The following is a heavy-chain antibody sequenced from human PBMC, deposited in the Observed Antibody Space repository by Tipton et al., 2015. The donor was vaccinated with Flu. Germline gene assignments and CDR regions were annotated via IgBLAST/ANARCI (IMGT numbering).Heavy chain of an antibody. D-gene: IGHD3-22*01. V-gene: IGHV4-61*02. CDR1: GGSVRSGSYY. Sequence: TLSLTCTVSGGSVRSGSYYWSWIRQLAGKGLEWIGRIYATGETKYNPSLKSRVTISLDTSKNQFSLRLNSVTAADTAVYYCARERLGEYNSSGYSDSWGQGGLVTVSS. CDR3: ARERLGEYNSSGYSDS. CDR2: IYATGET. J-gene: IGHJ4*02.